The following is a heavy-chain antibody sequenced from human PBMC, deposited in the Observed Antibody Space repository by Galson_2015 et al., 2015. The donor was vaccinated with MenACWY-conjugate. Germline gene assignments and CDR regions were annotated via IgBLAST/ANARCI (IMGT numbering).Heavy chain of an antibody. CDR1: GFSFSNYG. J-gene: IGHJ4*02. Sequence: SLRLSCAASGFSFSNYGIHWVRQAPGKGLEWVAVIWYDGSNKYYADSVKGRFTISRDNSKNTLYLQMNSLRAEDTAVYFCARDRAGTGWYYFDYWGQGTLVSVSS. D-gene: IGHD6-19*01. CDR2: IWYDGSNK. CDR3: ARDRAGTGWYYFDY. V-gene: IGHV3-33*01.